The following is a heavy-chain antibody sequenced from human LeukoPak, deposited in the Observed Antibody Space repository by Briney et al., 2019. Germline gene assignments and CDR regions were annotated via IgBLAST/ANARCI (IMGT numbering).Heavy chain of an antibody. D-gene: IGHD2-2*01. Sequence: ASVKVSCKASGYTFTSYAMHWVRQAPGQRLEWMGWINAGNGNTKYSQKFQGRVTITRDTSASTAYMELSSLRSEDTAVYYCARDQGLYCSSTNCYYYYYYGMDVWGQGTTVTVSS. CDR1: GYTFTSYA. CDR3: ARDQGLYCSSTNCYYYYYYGMDV. CDR2: INAGNGNT. V-gene: IGHV1-3*01. J-gene: IGHJ6*02.